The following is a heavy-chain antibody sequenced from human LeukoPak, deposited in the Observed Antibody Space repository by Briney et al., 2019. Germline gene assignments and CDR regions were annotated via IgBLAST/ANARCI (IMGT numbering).Heavy chain of an antibody. CDR3: ASSGAFRGDDAFDI. Sequence: GGSLRLSCAASGFTFSSYWMSWVRQAPGKGLEWVANIKQDGSEKYYVDSVKGRFTISRDNAKNSLYLQMNSLRAEDTAVYYCASSGAFRGDDAFDIWGQGTMVTVSS. D-gene: IGHD3-16*01. CDR2: IKQDGSEK. CDR1: GFTFSSYW. J-gene: IGHJ3*02. V-gene: IGHV3-7*01.